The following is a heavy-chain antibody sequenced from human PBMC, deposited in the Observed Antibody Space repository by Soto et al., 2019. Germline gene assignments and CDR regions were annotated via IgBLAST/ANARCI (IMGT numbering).Heavy chain of an antibody. CDR1: GFTFTSYA. Sequence: GGSLRLSCAASGFTFTSYAMSWVRQAPGKGLEWVSAISGSGDKTYYADSVKGRFTISRDNPKNTLYLQMNSLRAEDTAIYYCAKDRVRSTLGGQGTLVTVSS. CDR2: ISGSGDKT. J-gene: IGHJ4*02. D-gene: IGHD2-2*01. CDR3: AKDRVRSTL. V-gene: IGHV3-23*01.